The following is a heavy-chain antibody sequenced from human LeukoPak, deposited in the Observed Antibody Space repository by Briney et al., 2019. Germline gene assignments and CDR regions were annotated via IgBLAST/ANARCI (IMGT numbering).Heavy chain of an antibody. Sequence: GGSLRLSCAASGFTFSSYGMSWVRQAPGKGLEGVSAIIGSGGSTYYADSVKGRFTISRDNSKNTLYLQMNSLRAEDTAVYYCAKGSGSYLSPLYYFDYWGQGTLVTVSS. CDR1: GFTFSSYG. D-gene: IGHD1-26*01. CDR2: IIGSGGST. V-gene: IGHV3-23*01. J-gene: IGHJ4*02. CDR3: AKGSGSYLSPLYYFDY.